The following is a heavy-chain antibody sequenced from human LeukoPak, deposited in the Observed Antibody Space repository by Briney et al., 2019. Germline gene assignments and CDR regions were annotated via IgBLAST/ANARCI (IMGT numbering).Heavy chain of an antibody. J-gene: IGHJ6*02. CDR3: AREAYSSGYTYYYYGMDV. V-gene: IGHV3-21*01. CDR1: GFTFSSYS. Sequence: KPGGSLRLSCAASGFTFSSYSMNWVRQAPGKGLEWVSSISSSSSYIYYADSVKGRFTISRDNAKNSLYLQMNSLRAEDTAVYYCAREAYSSGYTYYYYGMDVWGQGTTVTVSS. D-gene: IGHD3-22*01. CDR2: ISSSSSYI.